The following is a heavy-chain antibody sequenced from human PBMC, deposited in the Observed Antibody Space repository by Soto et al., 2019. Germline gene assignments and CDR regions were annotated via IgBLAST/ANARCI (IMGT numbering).Heavy chain of an antibody. CDR3: ARTARLGDDYIHDAFDI. CDR1: GYTFTRYY. CDR2: INTRGGST. V-gene: IGHV1-46*01. J-gene: IGHJ3*02. Sequence: GASVKVSCKASGYTFTRYYMHWVRQAPGQGLEWMGIINTRGGSTTYAQKFQGRVTMTRDTSTNTVYMELSSLRSEDTAVYYCARTARLGDDYIHDAFDIWGQGTVVTVSS. D-gene: IGHD3-16*01.